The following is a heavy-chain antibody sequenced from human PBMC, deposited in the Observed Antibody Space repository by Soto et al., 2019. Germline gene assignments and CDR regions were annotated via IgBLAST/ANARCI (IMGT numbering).Heavy chain of an antibody. V-gene: IGHV4-34*01. CDR3: ARPGSPPMTTALRNYYYYGMDV. D-gene: IGHD4-4*01. CDR1: GGSFSGYY. Sequence: SETLSLTCAVYGGSFSGYYWSWIRQPPGKGLEWIGEINHSGSTNYNPSLKSRVTISVDTSKNQFSLKLSSVTAADTAVYYCARPGSPPMTTALRNYYYYGMDVWGQGTTVTVSS. CDR2: INHSGST. J-gene: IGHJ6*02.